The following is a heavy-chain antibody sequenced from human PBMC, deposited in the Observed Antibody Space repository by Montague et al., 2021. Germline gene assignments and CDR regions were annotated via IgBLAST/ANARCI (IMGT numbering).Heavy chain of an antibody. Sequence: PALVKPTQTLTLTCTFSGFSLNTRAAGLVWIRQPPWKALDWLALSYWSSYNRYTPSLKTRLTITKDTTKNQVALTMTNADPVDTATYYCARPHSGCYPDFDYWGQGTLVTVSS. CDR3: ARPHSGCYPDFDY. CDR2: SYWSSYN. V-gene: IGHV2-5*01. CDR1: GFSLNTRAAG. J-gene: IGHJ4*02. D-gene: IGHD6-19*01.